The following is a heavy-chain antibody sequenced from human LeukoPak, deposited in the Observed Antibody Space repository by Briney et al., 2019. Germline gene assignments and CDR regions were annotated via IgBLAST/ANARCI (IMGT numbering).Heavy chain of an antibody. CDR1: GCTFSSDA. J-gene: IGHJ3*02. CDR2: IRGSGGTT. Sequence: GGSLRLSCAASGCTFSSDAMSWVRQAPGKGLEWVSGIRGSGGTTYYADSVKGRFTISRDKSKNTLYLQMNSLRAEDTAIYYCAKDPDYQLLSRAAFDIWGQGTMVTVSS. CDR3: AKDPDYQLLSRAAFDI. V-gene: IGHV3-23*01. D-gene: IGHD2-2*01.